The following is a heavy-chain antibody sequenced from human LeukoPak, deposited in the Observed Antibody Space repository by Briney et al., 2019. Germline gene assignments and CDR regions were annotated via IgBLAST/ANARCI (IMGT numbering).Heavy chain of an antibody. CDR1: GFSFTNYW. V-gene: IGHV3-74*03. CDR2: ISSDGSVT. J-gene: IGHJ4*02. Sequence: GGSLRLSCAVSGFSFTNYWMHWVRQDPGKGLVWVSYISSDGSVTKYADSVKGRFTISRDNAVNTLYLKMNSLRVEDTAVYYCVRGSLRLPRSTPDYWGQGTLVTVSS. CDR3: VRGSLRLPRSTPDY. D-gene: IGHD2-21*02.